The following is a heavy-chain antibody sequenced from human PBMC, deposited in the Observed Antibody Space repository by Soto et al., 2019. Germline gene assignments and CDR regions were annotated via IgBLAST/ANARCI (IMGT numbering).Heavy chain of an antibody. CDR3: AVPMLGPNYFDY. V-gene: IGHV3-30-3*01. CDR2: ISYDEDNI. CDR1: GFTFSDYA. J-gene: IGHJ4*02. Sequence: QVQLVESGGGVVQPGRSLRLSCAASGFTFSDYAMHWVRQAPGKGLEWVAVISYDEDNIHYAESVKGRLTISRDNSKNTLMLQMNTLRYEDTAVYFCAVPMLGPNYFDYWGQGTLVSVSS. D-gene: IGHD2-8*01.